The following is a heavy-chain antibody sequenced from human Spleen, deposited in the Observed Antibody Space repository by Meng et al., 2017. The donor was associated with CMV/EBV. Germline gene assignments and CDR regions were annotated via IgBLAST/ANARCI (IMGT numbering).Heavy chain of an antibody. CDR2: ISSSGCTI. V-gene: IGHV3-48*03. J-gene: IGHJ4*02. CDR1: GFTCSSYA. Sequence: GGSLRLSCVASGFTCSSYAMSWVRQAPGKGLEWVSYISSSGCTIYYADSVKGRLTISRDNAKNSLYLQMNSLRAEDTAVYYCARDYCSSTSCHGFDYWGQGTLVTVSS. CDR3: ARDYCSSTSCHGFDY. D-gene: IGHD2-2*01.